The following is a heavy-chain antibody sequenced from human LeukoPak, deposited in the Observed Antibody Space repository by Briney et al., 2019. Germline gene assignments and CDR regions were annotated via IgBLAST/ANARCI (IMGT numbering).Heavy chain of an antibody. CDR1: GFTFSSYA. J-gene: IGHJ4*02. CDR2: ISYDGSNK. CDR3: ARVRRGIQLWTTGDY. Sequence: PGGSLRLSCAASGFTFSSYAMPWVRQAPGKGLEWVAVISYDGSNKYYADSVKGRFTISRDNSKNTLYLQMNSLRAEDTAVYYCARVRRGIQLWTTGDYWGQGTLVTVSS. V-gene: IGHV3-30-3*01. D-gene: IGHD5-18*01.